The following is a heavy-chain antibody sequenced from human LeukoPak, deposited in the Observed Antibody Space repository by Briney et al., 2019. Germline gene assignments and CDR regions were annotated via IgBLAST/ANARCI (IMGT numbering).Heavy chain of an antibody. CDR1: GFTFSSYG. J-gene: IGHJ6*03. V-gene: IGHV3-30*02. CDR2: IRYDGSNK. CDR3: AREATTATINYYYYMDV. D-gene: IGHD4-17*01. Sequence: GGSLRLSCAAPGFTFSSYGMHWVRQAPGKGLEWVAFIRYDGSNKYYADSVKGRFTISRDNSKNTLYLQMNSLRAEDTAVYYCAREATTATINYYYYMDVWGKGTTVTVSS.